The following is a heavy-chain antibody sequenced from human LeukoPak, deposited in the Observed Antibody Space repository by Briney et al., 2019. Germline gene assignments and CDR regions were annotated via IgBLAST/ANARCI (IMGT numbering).Heavy chain of an antibody. CDR2: IYYSGST. Sequence: SETLSLTCTVSGGSISSYYWSWIRQPPGKGLEWIGYIYYSGSTNYNPSLKSRVTISVDTSKNQFSLKLHSVAATNRPCTFLRPCFWASLGETATREYWGQGTLVTVSS. V-gene: IGHV4-59*08. CDR1: GGSISSYY. D-gene: IGHD5-18*01. CDR3: RPCFWASLGETATREY. J-gene: IGHJ4*02.